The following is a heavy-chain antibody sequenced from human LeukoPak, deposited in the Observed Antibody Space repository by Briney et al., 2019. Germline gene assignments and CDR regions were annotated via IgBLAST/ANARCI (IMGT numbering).Heavy chain of an antibody. Sequence: SETLSLTCTVSGGSISSSTYYWGWIRQPPGKGLEWIGSIYYSGSTYYNPSLKSRVTMSVDTSKNQFSLKLSSVTAADTAVYYCARGPDDAFDIWGQGTMVTISS. CDR2: IYYSGST. CDR3: ARGPDDAFDI. CDR1: GGSISSSTYY. J-gene: IGHJ3*02. V-gene: IGHV4-39*07.